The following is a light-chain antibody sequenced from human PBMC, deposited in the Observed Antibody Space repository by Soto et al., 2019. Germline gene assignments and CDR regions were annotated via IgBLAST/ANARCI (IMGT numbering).Light chain of an antibody. CDR3: QQSYSTTRT. CDR1: QSISSY. Sequence: DIQMTQSPSSLSASVGDRVTITCRASQSISSYLNWYQQKPGKAPKLLIYAASSLQSGVQSRFSGSGSGTDFTLTISRLEPEDFATYYCQQSYSTTRTFGQGTKVDIK. J-gene: IGKJ1*01. V-gene: IGKV1-39*01. CDR2: AAS.